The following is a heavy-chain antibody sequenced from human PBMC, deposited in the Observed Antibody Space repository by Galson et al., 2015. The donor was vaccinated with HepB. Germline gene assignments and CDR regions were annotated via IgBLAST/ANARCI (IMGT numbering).Heavy chain of an antibody. J-gene: IGHJ4*02. Sequence: SLRLSCAASGFTFSSYAMSWVRQAPGKGLEWVSAISGSGGSTYYADSVKGRFTVSRDNSKNTLYLQMNSLRAEDTAVYYCAKDRLPTYYYDSSGYCADYWGQGTLVTVSS. CDR3: AKDRLPTYYYDSSGYCADY. D-gene: IGHD3-22*01. CDR1: GFTFSSYA. CDR2: ISGSGGST. V-gene: IGHV3-23*01.